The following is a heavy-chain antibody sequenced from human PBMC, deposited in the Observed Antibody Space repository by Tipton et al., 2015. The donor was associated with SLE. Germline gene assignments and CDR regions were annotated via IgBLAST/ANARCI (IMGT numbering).Heavy chain of an antibody. CDR2: FNPSDGTS. CDR3: ARERIGAGGTIFDY. J-gene: IGHJ4*02. V-gene: IGHV1-46*01. Sequence: QSGAEVKKPGASVKVSCKASGYTFSNYFIHWVREVPGQGPEWMGIFNPSDGTSNPTQKFQGRVTMTGDPSTRTVSMELSSLTSDDTAVYFCARERIGAGGTIFDYWGQGTLVTV. D-gene: IGHD6-13*01. CDR1: GYTFSNYF.